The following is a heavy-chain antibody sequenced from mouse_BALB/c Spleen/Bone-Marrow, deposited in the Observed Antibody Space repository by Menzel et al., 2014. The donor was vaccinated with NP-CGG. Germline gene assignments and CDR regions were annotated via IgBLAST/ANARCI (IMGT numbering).Heavy chain of an antibody. D-gene: IGHD1-1*01. CDR1: GYVFTSYN. J-gene: IGHJ4*01. V-gene: IGHV1S135*01. CDR3: ARELSRAMDY. Sequence: VHVKQSGPELVKPGASVKVSCKASGYVFTSYNMFWVKQSHGKSLEWIGYIDPYSGGTIYNQKFKGKATLTVDKSSNTAYMHLNSLTSEDSAVYYCARELSRAMDYWGQGTSVTVSS. CDR2: IDPYSGGT.